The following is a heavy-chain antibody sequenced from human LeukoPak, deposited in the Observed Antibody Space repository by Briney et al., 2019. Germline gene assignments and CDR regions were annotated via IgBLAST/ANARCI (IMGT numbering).Heavy chain of an antibody. J-gene: IGHJ4*02. D-gene: IGHD3-10*01. CDR2: ISGSGGST. V-gene: IGHV3-23*01. Sequence: PGGSLRLSCAAPGFTFSSYAMSWVRQAPGKGLEWVSAISGSGGSTYYADSVKGRFTISRDNSKNTLYLQMNNLRAEDTAVYYCAKVSPGAPLFDYWGQGTLVTVSS. CDR3: AKVSPGAPLFDY. CDR1: GFTFSSYA.